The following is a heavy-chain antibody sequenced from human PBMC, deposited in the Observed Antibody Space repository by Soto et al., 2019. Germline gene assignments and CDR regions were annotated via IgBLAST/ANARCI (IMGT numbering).Heavy chain of an antibody. CDR2: INPSGGYT. J-gene: IGHJ4*02. CDR1: GYTFSSYY. V-gene: IGHV1-46*01. Sequence: GASVKVSCKASGYTFSSYYMNWVRQAPGQGLEWLGIINPSGGYTTYAQRFLGRVTMTSDTSTSTVHMELGSLTSEDTAVYYCARGGYPSIDYWGQGTLVTVSS. D-gene: IGHD5-12*01. CDR3: ARGGYPSIDY.